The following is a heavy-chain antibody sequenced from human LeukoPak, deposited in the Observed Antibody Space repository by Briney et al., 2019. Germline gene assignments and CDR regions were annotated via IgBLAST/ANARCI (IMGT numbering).Heavy chain of an antibody. Sequence: GRFTISRDNSKNTLYLQMNSLRAEDTAVYYCAKEEWDIVVVVAANGQGYFDYWGQGTLVTVSS. CDR3: AKEEWDIVVVVAANGQGYFDY. J-gene: IGHJ4*02. D-gene: IGHD2-15*01. V-gene: IGHV3-30*02.